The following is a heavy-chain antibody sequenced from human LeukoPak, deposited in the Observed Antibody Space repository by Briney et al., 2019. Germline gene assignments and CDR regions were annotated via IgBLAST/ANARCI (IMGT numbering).Heavy chain of an antibody. CDR2: INPNSVGT. Sequence: GASVKVSCKASVYIFTGHYIHWVRHAPGQGLEWMGWINPNSVGTNSAQKFQGRVTMTRDTSITTGATELRKLTSDDTAIYFCARGIDILRGVVPPTVNWFAPWGQGTLVIVSS. V-gene: IGHV1-2*02. CDR1: VYIFTGHY. CDR3: ARGIDILRGVVPPTVNWFAP. D-gene: IGHD3-10*01. J-gene: IGHJ5*02.